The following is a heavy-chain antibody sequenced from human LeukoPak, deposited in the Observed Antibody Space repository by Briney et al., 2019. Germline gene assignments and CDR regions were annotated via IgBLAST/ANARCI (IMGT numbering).Heavy chain of an antibody. Sequence: QPGGSLRLSCAASGYTFSSYAMTWVRQAPGKGLEWVSGISESGGNTHYADSVKGRFTISRDNSKNTLYLQMNSLRAEDTAVYYCPKGGPRSGCYIFAYWGREPWSPSPQ. J-gene: IGHJ4*02. CDR3: PKGGPRSGCYIFAY. V-gene: IGHV3-23*01. CDR2: ISESGGNT. D-gene: IGHD6-19*01. CDR1: GYTFSSYA.